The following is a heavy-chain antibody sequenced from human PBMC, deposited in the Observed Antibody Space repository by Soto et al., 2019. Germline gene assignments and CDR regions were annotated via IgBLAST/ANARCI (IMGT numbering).Heavy chain of an antibody. CDR1: GFTFSSYG. V-gene: IGHV3-33*01. Sequence: PGGSLRLSCAASGFTFSSYGMHWVRQAPGKGLEWVAVIWYDGSNKYYADSVKGRFTISRDNSKNMVFLEMNSLRVEDTAVYHCARDPIHGSGLFDAWGQGTLVTVSS. CDR2: IWYDGSNK. D-gene: IGHD3-10*01. CDR3: ARDPIHGSGLFDA. J-gene: IGHJ5*02.